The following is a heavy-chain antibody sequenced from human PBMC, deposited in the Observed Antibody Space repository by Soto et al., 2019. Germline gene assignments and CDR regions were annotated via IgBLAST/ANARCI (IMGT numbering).Heavy chain of an antibody. J-gene: IGHJ6*02. CDR2: INADNGNT. D-gene: IGHD3-3*01. Sequence: QVQLVQSGAEVKKPGASVKVSCKASGYTFTDDVIHWVRQAPGQRLEWMGWINADNGNTKYSQKFQGRVTLTRDTSASTGYMELSSLRSEDTAVYFCAREGSLTDDVLSGLDYFGMDVWGQGTTVTVSS. V-gene: IGHV1-3*01. CDR3: AREGSLTDDVLSGLDYFGMDV. CDR1: GYTFTDDV.